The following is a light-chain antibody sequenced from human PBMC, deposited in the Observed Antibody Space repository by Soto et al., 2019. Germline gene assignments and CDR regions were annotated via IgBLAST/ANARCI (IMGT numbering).Light chain of an antibody. CDR1: QSVLYSSNNENY. CDR2: WAS. J-gene: IGKJ2*01. Sequence: EIVMTQSPDSLAVSLGERATINCKSSQSVLYSSNNENYLAWYQQKPGQSPKLLIHWASTRKSGVPDRFSGSGSGKDFTLTSSSLQAEDVAVYFCQQYYSTPYNFGQGTKLEIK. V-gene: IGKV4-1*01. CDR3: QQYYSTPYN.